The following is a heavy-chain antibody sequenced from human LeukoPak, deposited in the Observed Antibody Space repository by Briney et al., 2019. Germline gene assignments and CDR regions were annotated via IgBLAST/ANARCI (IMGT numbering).Heavy chain of an antibody. CDR3: ARERITLDY. CDR1: GGSISSGSYY. CDR2: IYTSGST. J-gene: IGHJ4*02. V-gene: IGHV4-61*02. Sequence: SETLSLTCTVSGGSISSGSYYWSWIRQPAGKGLEWIGRIYTSGSTNYNPSLKSRVTISVDTSKNQFSLKLSSVTAADTAVYYCARERITLDYWGQGTLVTGSS. D-gene: IGHD3-10*01.